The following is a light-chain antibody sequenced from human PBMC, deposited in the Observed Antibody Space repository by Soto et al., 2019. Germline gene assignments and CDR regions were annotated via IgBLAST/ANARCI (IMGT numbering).Light chain of an antibody. J-gene: IGKJ1*01. V-gene: IGKV3-20*01. CDR1: QSVSNNY. CDR3: QQYGSSGT. Sequence: EVLLTQSPGTLSLSPGDRATLSCRASQSVSNNYLAWYQQKPGQAPRLLIYGASNRATGTPDRFSGSGSGTDFTLTISRLEPEDFAVYYCQQYGSSGTFGQGTKVDIK. CDR2: GAS.